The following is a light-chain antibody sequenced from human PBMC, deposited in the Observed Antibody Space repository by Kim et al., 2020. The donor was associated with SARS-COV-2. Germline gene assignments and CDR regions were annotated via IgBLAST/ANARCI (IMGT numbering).Light chain of an antibody. CDR3: QKYNSAPWT. CDR2: AAS. Sequence: ASFGDRVTITCRASQDIANSLAWYQQKPVKVPQVLIYAASTLQSGVPSRFSGSGSGTEFTLTIGSLQTEDVATYYCQKYNSAPWTFGPGTKVDIK. V-gene: IGKV1-27*01. CDR1: QDIANS. J-gene: IGKJ1*01.